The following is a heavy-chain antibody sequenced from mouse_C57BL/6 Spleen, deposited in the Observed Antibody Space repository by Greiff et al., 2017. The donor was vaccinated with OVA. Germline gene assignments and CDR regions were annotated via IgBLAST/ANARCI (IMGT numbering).Heavy chain of an antibody. CDR2: IDPETGGT. CDR3: TRKEIYDGYY. J-gene: IGHJ2*01. D-gene: IGHD2-3*01. V-gene: IGHV1-15*01. Sequence: QVQLQQSGAELVRPGASVTLSCKASGYTFTDYEMHWVKQTPVHGLEWIGAIDPETGGTAYNQKFKGKAILTADKSSSTAYMELRSLTSEDSAVYYCTRKEIYDGYYWGQGTTLTVSS. CDR1: GYTFTDYE.